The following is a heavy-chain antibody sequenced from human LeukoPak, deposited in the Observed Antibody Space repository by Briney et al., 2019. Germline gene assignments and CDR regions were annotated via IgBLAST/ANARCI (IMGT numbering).Heavy chain of an antibody. CDR3: ARDPRYCSGGSCYFAFDI. J-gene: IGHJ3*02. CDR2: IYSGGST. V-gene: IGHV3-66*01. D-gene: IGHD2-15*01. CDR1: GFTVSSNY. Sequence: PGGSLRLSCAASGFTVSSNYMSWVRQAPGKGLEWVSVIYSGGSTYYADSVKGRFTISRDNSKNTLYLQMNSLRAEDTAVYYCARDPRYCSGGSCYFAFDIWGQGTMATVSS.